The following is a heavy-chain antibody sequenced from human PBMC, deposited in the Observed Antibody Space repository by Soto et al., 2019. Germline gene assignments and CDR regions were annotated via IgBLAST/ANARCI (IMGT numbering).Heavy chain of an antibody. CDR3: GRDYYVCSGYYYSGFDY. CDR1: GYTFTGYY. J-gene: IGHJ4*02. Sequence: GSSVKVSCKASGYTFTGYYMHWVRHAPGQGLEWMGWINPNSGGTNYAQKFQGWVTMTRDTSISTAYMELSRLRSDDTAVYYCGRDYYVCSGYYYSGFDYWGQGTLVTVSS. CDR2: INPNSGGT. D-gene: IGHD3-22*01. V-gene: IGHV1-2*04.